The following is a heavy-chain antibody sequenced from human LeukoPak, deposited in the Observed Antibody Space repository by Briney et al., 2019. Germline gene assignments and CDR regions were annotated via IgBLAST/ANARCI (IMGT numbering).Heavy chain of an antibody. CDR3: VREVTIVAMREPSP. J-gene: IGHJ4*02. CDR1: GFTFSNYW. V-gene: IGHV3-7*01. CDR2: INQDGSDK. Sequence: GGSLRLSCAASGFTFSNYWMSWVRQAPGKGLEWVANINQDGSDKYYVDSVKGRFTISRDNAKNSLYLQMNSLRAEDTAIYYCVREVTIVAMREPSPRGQGTLVTVSS. D-gene: IGHD1-14*01.